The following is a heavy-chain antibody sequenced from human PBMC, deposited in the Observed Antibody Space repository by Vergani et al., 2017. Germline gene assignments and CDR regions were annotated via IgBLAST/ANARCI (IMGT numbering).Heavy chain of an antibody. D-gene: IGHD5-24*01. J-gene: IGHJ4*02. Sequence: QVQLVESGGGLVKPGGSLRLSCAASGFTFSDYYMSWIRQAPGKGLEWVSYISSSSSYTNYADSVKGRFTISRDNAKNSLYLQMNSPRAEDTAVYYCAKEYPESRWYWGQGTLVTVSS. V-gene: IGHV3-11*05. CDR1: GFTFSDYY. CDR3: AKEYPESRWY. CDR2: ISSSSSYT.